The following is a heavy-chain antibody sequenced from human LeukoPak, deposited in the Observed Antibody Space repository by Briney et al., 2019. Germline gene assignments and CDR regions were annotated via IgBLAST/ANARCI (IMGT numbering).Heavy chain of an antibody. V-gene: IGHV1-18*01. CDR3: ARSGYSGYDLLY. D-gene: IGHD5-12*01. CDR1: GGTFSSYA. J-gene: IGHJ4*02. Sequence: ASVKVSCKASGGTFSSYAISWVRQAPGQGLEWMGWISAYNGNTNYAQKPQGRVTMTTDTSTSTAYMELRSLRSDDTAAYYCARSGYSGYDLLYWGQGTLVTVSS. CDR2: ISAYNGNT.